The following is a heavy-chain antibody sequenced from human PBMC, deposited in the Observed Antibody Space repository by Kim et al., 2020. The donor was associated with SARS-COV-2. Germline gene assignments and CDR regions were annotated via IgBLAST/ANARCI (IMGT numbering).Heavy chain of an antibody. D-gene: IGHD3-10*01. CDR3: ARGKPPRYYGSAKYGY. V-gene: IGHV4-34*01. J-gene: IGHJ4*02. CDR1: GGSFSGYY. Sequence: SETLSLTCAVYGGSFSGYYWSWIRQPPGKGLEWIGEINHSGSTNYNPSLKSRVTISVDTSKNQFSLKLSSVTAADTAVYYCARGKPPRYYGSAKYGYWGQGTLVTVSS. CDR2: INHSGST.